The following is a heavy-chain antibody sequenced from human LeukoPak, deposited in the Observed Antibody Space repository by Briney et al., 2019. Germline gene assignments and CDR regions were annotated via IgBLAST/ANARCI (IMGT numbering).Heavy chain of an antibody. D-gene: IGHD2-2*01. CDR2: ISGSGGST. CDR3: AKDQGVVVPERPFDY. CDR1: GFTFSSYA. V-gene: IGHV3-23*01. J-gene: IGHJ4*02. Sequence: SGGSLRLSCAASGFTFSSYAMSWVRQAPGKGLEWVSDISGSGGSTYYADSVKGRFTISRDNSKNTLYLQMHSLRAEDTGVYYCAKDQGVVVPERPFDYWGQGTLVTVSS.